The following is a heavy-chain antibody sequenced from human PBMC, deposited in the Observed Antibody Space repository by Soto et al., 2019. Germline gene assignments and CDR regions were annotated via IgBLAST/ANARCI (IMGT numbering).Heavy chain of an antibody. J-gene: IGHJ3*02. Sequence: EVQLVESGGDLVQPGGSLRLSCAASGFTFSGHWMHWVRQVPGKGLEWVSRINTDGGSSAYADSVKGRFTISRDNAKNTLYLRMNGLRAEDTAVYYCAREAGYCSRTSCYRRAFDTWGQGATGTVSS. CDR1: GFTFSGHW. CDR2: INTDGGSS. CDR3: AREAGYCSRTSCYRRAFDT. V-gene: IGHV3-74*03. D-gene: IGHD2-2*01.